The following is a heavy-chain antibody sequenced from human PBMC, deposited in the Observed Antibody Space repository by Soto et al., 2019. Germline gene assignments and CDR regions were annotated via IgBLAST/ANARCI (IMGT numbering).Heavy chain of an antibody. CDR3: ARMAVAGPSHYYYYYYGMDV. CDR2: TYYRSKWYN. J-gene: IGHJ6*02. V-gene: IGHV6-1*01. Sequence: SQTLSLTCAISGDSVSSNSAAWNWIRQSPSRGLEWLGRTYYRSKWYNDYAVSVKSRITINPDTSKNQFSLQLNSVTPEDTAVYYCARMAVAGPSHYYYYYYGMDVWGQGTTVTVSS. D-gene: IGHD6-19*01. CDR1: GDSVSSNSAA.